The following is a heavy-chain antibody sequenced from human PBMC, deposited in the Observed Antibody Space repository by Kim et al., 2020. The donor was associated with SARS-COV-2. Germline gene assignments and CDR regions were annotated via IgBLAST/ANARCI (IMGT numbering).Heavy chain of an antibody. Sequence: GGSLRLSCAASGFSFSSYWMHWVRQAPGKGLVWVSRINGDGSITTYAGSVKGRFSISRDNAKNTLNLQMNSLGVDDTAVYFCARSTGGDRSVTDAFDIWGRGTMVTVSS. J-gene: IGHJ3*02. D-gene: IGHD2-21*01. V-gene: IGHV3-74*01. CDR2: INGDGSIT. CDR3: ARSTGGDRSVTDAFDI. CDR1: GFSFSSYW.